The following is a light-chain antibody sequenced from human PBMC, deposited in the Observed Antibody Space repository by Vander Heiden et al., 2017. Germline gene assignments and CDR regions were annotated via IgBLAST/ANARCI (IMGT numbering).Light chain of an antibody. CDR3: CSYTGRNTVV. V-gene: IGLV2-23*02. CDR1: SSDVGNYNL. J-gene: IGLJ2*01. CDR2: EVS. Sequence: QSALTQPALVPGSSGQSTTTSCTGTSSDVGNYNLLSYYQQPPGKAPLLMIYEVSRRPLGDSHRFSGSTSSNTASPTIAVLQAEDEADYYRCSYTGRNTVVFGGGTKLSVL.